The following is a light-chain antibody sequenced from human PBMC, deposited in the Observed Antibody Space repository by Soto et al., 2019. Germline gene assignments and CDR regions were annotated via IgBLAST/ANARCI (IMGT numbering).Light chain of an antibody. CDR1: SSNIGSNS. CDR2: SNN. V-gene: IGLV1-47*01. CDR3: AAWDDSLSGVV. Sequence: QPVLTQPPSASGSPGQRVTIPCSGSSSNIGSNSVSWYQQVPGTAPKLFIYSNNQRPSGVPDRLSASKSGTSASLAFSGLRSEDEADYYCAAWDDSLSGVVFGGGTKLTVL. J-gene: IGLJ2*01.